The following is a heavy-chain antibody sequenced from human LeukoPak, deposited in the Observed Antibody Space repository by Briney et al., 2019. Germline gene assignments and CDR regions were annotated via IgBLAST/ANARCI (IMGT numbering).Heavy chain of an antibody. Sequence: PGGSLRLSCAASGFTFSSYGMHWVRQAPGKGLEWVAVISYDGSNKYYADSVKGRFTISRDNSKNTLYLQMNSLRAEDTAVYYCAKHDSSGYWGGFDYWGQGTLVTVSS. D-gene: IGHD3-22*01. V-gene: IGHV3-30*18. CDR2: ISYDGSNK. CDR3: AKHDSSGYWGGFDY. CDR1: GFTFSSYG. J-gene: IGHJ4*02.